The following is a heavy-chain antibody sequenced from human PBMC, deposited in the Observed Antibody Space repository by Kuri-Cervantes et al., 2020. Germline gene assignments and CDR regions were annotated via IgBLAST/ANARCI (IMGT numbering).Heavy chain of an antibody. V-gene: IGHV4-39*07. Sequence: SETLSLTCTVSSGSISSGTFYWGWIHQPPGKGLEWIGNINYSGTTYYTPSLKSRVTISVDTSKNQFSLKLSSVTAADTAVYYCARGRDYSGGYFDYWGQGTLVTVSS. CDR1: SGSISSGTFY. J-gene: IGHJ4*02. CDR3: ARGRDYSGGYFDY. CDR2: INYSGTT. D-gene: IGHD5-12*01.